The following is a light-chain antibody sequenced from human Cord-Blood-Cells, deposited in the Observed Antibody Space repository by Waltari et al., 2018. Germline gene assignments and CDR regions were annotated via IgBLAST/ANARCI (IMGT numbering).Light chain of an antibody. CDR2: GKN. CDR1: SLRSYY. Sequence: SSELTQDPAVSVALGQTVRITCQGDSLRSYYASGYQQKQGQAPVFVIYGKNNRPSGIPDRFSGSSSGNTASLTITGAQAEDEADYYCNSRDSSGNHWVFGGGTKLTVL. J-gene: IGLJ3*02. V-gene: IGLV3-19*01. CDR3: NSRDSSGNHWV.